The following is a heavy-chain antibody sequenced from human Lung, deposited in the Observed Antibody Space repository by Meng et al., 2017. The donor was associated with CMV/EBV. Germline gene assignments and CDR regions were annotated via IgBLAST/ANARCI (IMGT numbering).Heavy chain of an antibody. V-gene: IGHV1-2*02. CDR2: INPNSGGT. CDR1: GYTFTGYY. Sequence: SVXVSXXASGYTFTGYYMHWVRQAPGQGLEWMGWINPNSGGTNYAQKFQGRVTMTRDTSISTAYMELSRLRSDDTAVYYCARGLAIAGTSHFDYWGQGPLVTVSS. J-gene: IGHJ4*02. D-gene: IGHD2-21*01. CDR3: ARGLAIAGTSHFDY.